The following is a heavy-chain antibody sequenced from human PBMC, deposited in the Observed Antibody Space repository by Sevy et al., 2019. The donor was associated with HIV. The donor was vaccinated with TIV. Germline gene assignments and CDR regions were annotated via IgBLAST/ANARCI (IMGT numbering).Heavy chain of an antibody. CDR1: GFTFSSYA. J-gene: IGHJ4*02. D-gene: IGHD5-18*01. CDR2: ISYDGSNK. V-gene: IGHV3-30-3*01. Sequence: GGSLRLSCAASGFTFSSYAMHWVRQAPGKGLEWVAVISYDGSNKYYAHSVKGRFTISRDNSKNTLYLQMNSLRAEDTAVYYCARESYSYGYVPYFDYWGQGTLVTVSS. CDR3: ARESYSYGYVPYFDY.